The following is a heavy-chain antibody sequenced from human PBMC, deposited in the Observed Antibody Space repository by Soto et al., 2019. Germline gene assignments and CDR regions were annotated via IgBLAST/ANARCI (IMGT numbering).Heavy chain of an antibody. CDR2: ISGSGSNT. Sequence: EVQLLESGGGLVQPGGSLRLSCAASGFTFSTYAMSWVRQAPGKGLEWVSGISGSGSNTDYADSVKGRFTISRDNPKNTLYLQMTSLRAEDTAVYYCGGYYYFDWGQGTLVTVSS. V-gene: IGHV3-23*01. D-gene: IGHD3-22*01. CDR3: GGYYYFD. J-gene: IGHJ4*02. CDR1: GFTFSTYA.